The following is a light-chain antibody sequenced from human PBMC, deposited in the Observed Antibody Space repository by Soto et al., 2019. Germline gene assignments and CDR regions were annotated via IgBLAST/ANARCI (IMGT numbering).Light chain of an antibody. CDR2: EVT. J-gene: IGLJ1*01. CDR3: SSYTTNAPYV. V-gene: IGLV2-14*01. CDR1: SSDVGAYNF. Sequence: QSALTQPASVSGSPGQSITISCTGTSSDVGAYNFVSWYQFHPGRAPKLIIYEVTIRPSGVSNRFSGSKSGNTASLTISGLQAEDEADYHCSSYTTNAPYVFGSGTKLTVL.